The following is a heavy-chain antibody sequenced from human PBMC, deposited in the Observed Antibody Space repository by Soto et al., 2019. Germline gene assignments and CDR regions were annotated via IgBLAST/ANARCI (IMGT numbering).Heavy chain of an antibody. CDR3: ARGSGYYYPFDL. CDR2: IWYDGSNK. V-gene: IGHV3-33*01. D-gene: IGHD3-22*01. Sequence: QVQLVESGGGVVQPGRSLRLSCAASGFTFSSYGMHWVRQAPGKGLEWVAVIWYDGSNKYYADSVKGRFTISRDNSKNTLYRQMNSLRAEDTAVYYCARGSGYYYPFDLWGRGTLVTVSS. J-gene: IGHJ2*01. CDR1: GFTFSSYG.